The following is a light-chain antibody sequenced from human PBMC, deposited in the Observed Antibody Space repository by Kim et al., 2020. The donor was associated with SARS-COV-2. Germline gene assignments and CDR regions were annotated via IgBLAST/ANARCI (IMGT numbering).Light chain of an antibody. CDR3: AAWDSSLSAWV. CDR1: NNKVGDQG. V-gene: IGLV10-54*01. J-gene: IGLJ3*02. CDR2: ATN. Sequence: PAATLTCTGNNNKVGDQGAIWLQQHQGHVPKLLSSATNNRPSDISERCSASRSGDTTSLTITGLQPEDEADYYCAAWDSSLSAWVFGGGTQLTVL.